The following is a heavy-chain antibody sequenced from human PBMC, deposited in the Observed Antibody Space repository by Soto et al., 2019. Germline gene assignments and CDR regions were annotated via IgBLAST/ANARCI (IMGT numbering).Heavy chain of an antibody. CDR2: IIPIFGTA. D-gene: IGHD3-16*01. Sequence: GASVKVSCKASGGTFSSYAISWVRQAPGQGLEWMGGIIPIFGTANYAQKFQGRVTITADESTSTAYMELSSLRSEDTAVYYCASSGREMGAWQKTPLDYWGQGTLVTVSS. J-gene: IGHJ4*02. V-gene: IGHV1-69*13. CDR3: ASSGREMGAWQKTPLDY. CDR1: GGTFSSYA.